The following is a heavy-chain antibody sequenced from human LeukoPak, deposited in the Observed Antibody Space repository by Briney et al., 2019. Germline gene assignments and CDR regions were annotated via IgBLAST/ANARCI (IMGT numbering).Heavy chain of an antibody. J-gene: IGHJ4*02. Sequence: GRSLRLSCAASGFTFSSYGMHWVRQAPGKGLEWVAVISYDGSNKYYADSVKGRFTISRDNSKNTLYLQMNSLRAEDTAVYYCARDTYDSSGYYFVYWGQGTLVTVSS. V-gene: IGHV3-30*03. CDR3: ARDTYDSSGYYFVY. CDR1: GFTFSSYG. D-gene: IGHD3-22*01. CDR2: ISYDGSNK.